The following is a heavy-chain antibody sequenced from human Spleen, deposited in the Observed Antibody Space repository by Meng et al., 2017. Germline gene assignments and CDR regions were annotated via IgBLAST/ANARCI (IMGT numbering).Heavy chain of an antibody. CDR1: GFTFSSYW. J-gene: IGHJ4*02. CDR2: IKQDGSEI. V-gene: IGHV3-7*01. Sequence: GGSLRLSCAASGFTFSSYWMSWVRQAPGKGLEWVANIKQDGSEIYYVDSVKGRFTISRDNAKNSVYLQMNSLRAEDTAMYYCVRIRATLEYWGQGTLVTVSS. CDR3: VRIRATLEY. D-gene: IGHD1-26*01.